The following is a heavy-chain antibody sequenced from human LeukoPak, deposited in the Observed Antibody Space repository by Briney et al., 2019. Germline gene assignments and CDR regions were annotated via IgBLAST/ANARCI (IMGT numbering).Heavy chain of an antibody. CDR2: IWCDGSYK. J-gene: IGHJ4*02. CDR1: GFTFTSYG. V-gene: IGHV3-33*01. Sequence: GGSLRLSCAASGFTFTSYGMHWVRQAPGKGLEWVAIIWCDGSYKYYADSVKGRFTISRDNSKNTLYLQMNSLRAEDTAVYYCARDRQYCSSVSCYPDYFDYWGQGTLVTVSS. D-gene: IGHD2-2*01. CDR3: ARDRQYCSSVSCYPDYFDY.